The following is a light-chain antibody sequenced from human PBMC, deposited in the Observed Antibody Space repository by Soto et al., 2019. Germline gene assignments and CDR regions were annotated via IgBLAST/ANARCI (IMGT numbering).Light chain of an antibody. J-gene: IGKJ1*01. CDR2: AAS. CDR1: QGISSY. V-gene: IGKV1-8*01. Sequence: AIRMTQSPSSLSASTGDRVTITCRARQGISSYLAWYQQKPGKATKLLIYAASTLQSGVPSRFSGSGSGTDFTLTISCLQSEDFATYYCQQYYSYPRTFGQGTKVDIK. CDR3: QQYYSYPRT.